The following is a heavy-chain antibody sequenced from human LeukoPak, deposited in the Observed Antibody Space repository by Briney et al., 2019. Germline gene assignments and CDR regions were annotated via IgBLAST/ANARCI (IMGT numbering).Heavy chain of an antibody. CDR3: ARGQTWIQLWP. V-gene: IGHV3-7*04. CDR1: GLTFSRDW. J-gene: IGHJ5*02. Sequence: GGSLRLSCEGFGLTFSRDWMTWVRQAPGKGLEWVANIKQDGSDKYYVDSVKGRFNISRDNAKNSLYLQMNSLRAEDTAVYYCARGQTWIQLWPWGQGTLVTVSS. D-gene: IGHD5-18*01. CDR2: IKQDGSDK.